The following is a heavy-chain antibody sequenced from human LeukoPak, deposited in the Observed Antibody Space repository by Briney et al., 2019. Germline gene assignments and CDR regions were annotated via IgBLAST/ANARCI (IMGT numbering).Heavy chain of an antibody. D-gene: IGHD1-26*01. V-gene: IGHV4-59*01. CDR2: IYYSGST. CDR1: GGSINSYY. CDR3: ARGREVGATLFDY. J-gene: IGHJ4*02. Sequence: SETLSLTCTVSGGSINSYYWSWIRQPPGKGLEWIGYIYYSGSTNYNPSLKSRVTISVDTSKNQFSLKLSSVTAADTAVYYCARGREVGATLFDYWGQGTLVTVSS.